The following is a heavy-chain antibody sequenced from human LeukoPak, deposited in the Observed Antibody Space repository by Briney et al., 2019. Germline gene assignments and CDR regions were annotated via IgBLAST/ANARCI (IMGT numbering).Heavy chain of an antibody. CDR3: ARDPRIAAAGVDWFDP. V-gene: IGHV1-8*01. Sequence: ASVKVSCKASGYTFTSYDINWVRQATGQGLEWMGWMNPNSGNTGYAQKFQGRVTMTRNTSISTAYMELSSLRSEDTAVYYCARDPRIAAAGVDWFDPWGQGTLVTVSS. J-gene: IGHJ5*02. D-gene: IGHD6-13*01. CDR2: MNPNSGNT. CDR1: GYTFTSYD.